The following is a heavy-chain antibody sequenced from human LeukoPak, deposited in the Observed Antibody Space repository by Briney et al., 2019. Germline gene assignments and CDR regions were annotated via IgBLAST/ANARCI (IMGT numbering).Heavy chain of an antibody. CDR1: GGSISSYY. CDR3: ARAYSSGWYYFDY. CDR2: IYYSGST. J-gene: IGHJ4*02. Sequence: PSETLSLTCIVSGGSISSYYWSWIRQPPGKGLEWIGYIYYSGSTNYNPSLKSRVTISVDTSKNQFSLKLSSVTAADTAVYYCARAYSSGWYYFDYWGQGTLVTVSP. V-gene: IGHV4-59*01. D-gene: IGHD6-13*01.